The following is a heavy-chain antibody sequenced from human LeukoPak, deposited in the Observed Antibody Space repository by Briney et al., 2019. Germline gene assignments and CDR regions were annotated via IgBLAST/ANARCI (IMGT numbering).Heavy chain of an antibody. V-gene: IGHV3-21*01. CDR1: GFSFSSHS. CDR3: ARDVSGSSSWVRFDY. Sequence: PGGSLRLSCAASGFSFSSHSMNWVRQAPGKGLEWVSSISSSDTYIYYADSVKGRFTISRDNARNSLYLQMNSLRVEDTAVYYCARDVSGSSSWVRFDYWGQGTLVTVSS. CDR2: ISSSDTYI. D-gene: IGHD6-13*01. J-gene: IGHJ4*02.